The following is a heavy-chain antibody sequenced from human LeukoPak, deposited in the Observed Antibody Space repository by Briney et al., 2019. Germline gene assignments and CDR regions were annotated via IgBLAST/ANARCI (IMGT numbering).Heavy chain of an antibody. J-gene: IGHJ4*02. CDR1: GFTFSSYW. V-gene: IGHV3-74*01. CDR3: SRDQIYCTGGICYFEY. D-gene: IGHD2-8*02. CDR2: INEDGTRT. Sequence: SGGSLRLSCAASGFTFSSYWMHWVRQVPGKGPVWVSRINEDGTRTTYADSVKGRFTISRDNDKNMLYLHMNSLRAEDTAVYYCSRDQIYCTGGICYFEYWGQGTLVSVSS.